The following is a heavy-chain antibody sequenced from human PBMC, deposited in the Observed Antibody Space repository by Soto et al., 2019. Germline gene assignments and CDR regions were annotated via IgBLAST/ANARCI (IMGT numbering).Heavy chain of an antibody. CDR1: GYTFTSYG. V-gene: IGHV1-18*01. J-gene: IGHJ4*02. CDR2: INPYDGDT. Sequence: QVQLVQSGAEVKKPGASVKVSCKASGYTFTSYGISWVRQAPGQGLEWMGWINPYDGDTNYAQRLQGRVTMTTHTSTGTDYMELRGLSSDGTAVYYCARYGLYNSGVWGGEYFGAWGQGSLVTVPS. CDR3: ARYGLYNSGVWGGEYFGA. D-gene: IGHD6-19*01.